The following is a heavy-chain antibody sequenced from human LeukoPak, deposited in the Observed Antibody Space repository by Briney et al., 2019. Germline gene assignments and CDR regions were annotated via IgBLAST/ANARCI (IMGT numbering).Heavy chain of an antibody. J-gene: IGHJ5*02. Sequence: GASVKVSCKASGGTFSSYAISWVRQAPGQGLEWMGWISAYNGNTNYAQKLQGRVTMTTDTSTSTAYMELRSLRSDDTAVYYCARTHYYDSSGTFDPWGQGTLVTVSS. D-gene: IGHD3-22*01. CDR2: ISAYNGNT. CDR3: ARTHYYDSSGTFDP. CDR1: GGTFSSYA. V-gene: IGHV1-18*01.